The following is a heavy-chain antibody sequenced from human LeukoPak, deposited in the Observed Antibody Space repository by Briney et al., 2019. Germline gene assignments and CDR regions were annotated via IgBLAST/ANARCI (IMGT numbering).Heavy chain of an antibody. Sequence: PSETLSLTCTVSGGSISSYYWSWIRQPPGKGLEWIGYIYYSGSTNYNPSLKSRVTISVDTSKNQFSLKLSSVTAADTAVYYCARAEVFWSGPFDYWGQGTLVTVSS. CDR2: IYYSGST. V-gene: IGHV4-59*01. CDR3: ARAEVFWSGPFDY. CDR1: GGSISSYY. D-gene: IGHD3-3*01. J-gene: IGHJ4*02.